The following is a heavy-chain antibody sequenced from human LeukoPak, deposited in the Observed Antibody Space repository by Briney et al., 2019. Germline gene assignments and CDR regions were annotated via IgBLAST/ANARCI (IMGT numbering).Heavy chain of an antibody. CDR2: IIPIIGIA. D-gene: IGHD3-22*01. Sequence: SVKVSCKASGGTFSSYAISWVRQAPGQGLEWMGRIIPIIGIANYAQRFQGRVTITADKSTSTAYMELSSLRAEDTAVYYRARYNGAKRGNYYDSSGYPYYFDYWGQGTLVTVSS. CDR3: ARYNGAKRGNYYDSSGYPYYFDY. J-gene: IGHJ4*02. CDR1: GGTFSSYA. V-gene: IGHV1-69*04.